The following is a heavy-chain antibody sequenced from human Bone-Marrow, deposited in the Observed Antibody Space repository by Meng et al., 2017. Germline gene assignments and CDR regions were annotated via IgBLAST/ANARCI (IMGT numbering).Heavy chain of an antibody. D-gene: IGHD3-9*01. J-gene: IGHJ4*02. CDR1: GYSISSGYY. V-gene: IGHV4-38-2*02. CDR3: ARDPELRYFDWLLSPLNFDY. CDR2: IYHSGST. Sequence: SETLSLTCTVSGYSISSGYYWGWIRQPPGKGLAWIGSIYHSGSTYYNPSLKSRVTISVDTSKNQFSLKLSSVTAADTAVYYCARDPELRYFDWLLSPLNFDYWGQGTLVTVSS.